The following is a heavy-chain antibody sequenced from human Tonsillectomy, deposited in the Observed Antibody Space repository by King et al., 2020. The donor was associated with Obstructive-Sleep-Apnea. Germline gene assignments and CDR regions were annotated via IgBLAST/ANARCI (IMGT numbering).Heavy chain of an antibody. CDR1: GYNFAINW. CDR2: IFPADSDT. CDR3: ASQGDLLELRDDALDI. D-gene: IGHD1-7*01. V-gene: IGHV5-51*01. Sequence: QLVQSRAEVKKPGESLKISCKASGYNFAINWIGWVRQMPGKGLLWMGIIFPADSDTRYSPSFQGRVTLSADKSLSTAYLQWSSLKASDTAMYYCASQGDLLELRDDALDIWGQGTMVTVSS. J-gene: IGHJ3*02.